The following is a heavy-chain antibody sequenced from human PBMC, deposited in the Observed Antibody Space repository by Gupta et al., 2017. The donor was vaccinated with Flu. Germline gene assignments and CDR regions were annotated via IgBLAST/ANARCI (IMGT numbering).Heavy chain of an antibody. Sequence: EVQLVESGGGWVQPGGSLRLSCVGSGFPFSPHALTWVRQAPGKGLEFLGYINLRSSNFYYADSVKGRFTISRDDAKNSLYLHMSRLTHEDTAVYYCSSHSHSNWFENWGQGTLVTVSS. CDR1: GFPFSPHA. CDR2: INLRSSNF. CDR3: SSHSHSNWFEN. J-gene: IGHJ5*02. V-gene: IGHV3-48*02.